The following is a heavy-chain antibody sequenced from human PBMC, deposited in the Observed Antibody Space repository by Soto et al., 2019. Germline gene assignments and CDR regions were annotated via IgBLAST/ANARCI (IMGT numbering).Heavy chain of an antibody. J-gene: IGHJ1*01. CDR1: GLTFSSYA. Sequence: GGSLRLSCAASGLTFSSYAMSWVRQAPGKGLEWVSAISGSGGSTYYADSVKGRFTISRDNSKNTLYLQMNSLRAEDTAVYYCAKDWPCSGGSCYFRLSPQYFQHWGQGTLVAV. CDR2: ISGSGGST. V-gene: IGHV3-23*01. CDR3: AKDWPCSGGSCYFRLSPQYFQH. D-gene: IGHD2-15*01.